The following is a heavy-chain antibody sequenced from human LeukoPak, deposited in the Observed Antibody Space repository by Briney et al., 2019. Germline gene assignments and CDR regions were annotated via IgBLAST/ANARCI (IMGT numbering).Heavy chain of an antibody. CDR1: GFTVSSNY. CDR2: IYSGGST. V-gene: IGHV3-66*01. D-gene: IGHD5-18*01. CDR3: ARSDTAMAPPDY. J-gene: IGHJ4*02. Sequence: GGSLRPSCAASGFTVSSNYMSWVRQAPGKGLEWVSVIYSGGSTYYADSVKGRFTISRDNSKNTLYLQMNSLRAEDTAVYYCARSDTAMAPPDYWGQGTLVTVSS.